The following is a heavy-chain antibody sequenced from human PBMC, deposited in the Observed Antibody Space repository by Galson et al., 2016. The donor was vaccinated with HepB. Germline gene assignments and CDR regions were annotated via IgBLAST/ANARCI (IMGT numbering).Heavy chain of an antibody. D-gene: IGHD3-10*01. V-gene: IGHV4-59*01. CDR3: AREAVGYSTSGTPPYGMDV. CDR2: IYYSGNT. CDR1: GGSISTYY. Sequence: SETLSLTCTVSGGSISTYYWIWIRQPPGKGLEWIGYIYYSGNTNYNPSLKSRVTISIDTSKNQFSLNLSSVTAADTAMYYCAREAVGYSTSGTPPYGMDVGGQGTTVTVSS. J-gene: IGHJ6*02.